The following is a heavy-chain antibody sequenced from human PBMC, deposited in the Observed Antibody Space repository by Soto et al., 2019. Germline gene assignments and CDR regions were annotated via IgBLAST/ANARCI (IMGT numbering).Heavy chain of an antibody. CDR1: GGSGTSVSEY. J-gene: IGHJ6*01. V-gene: IGHV4-61*03. D-gene: IGHD3-10*01. Sequence: PAEPLSQACTVSGGSGTSVSEYWSWTGQPPGKGLVWIGYLYYSGSADYNPSLGSRVTISIDTSTNPLSLKLTSVTAADTAVYYCARGVGFGYYYYHMDLWGQGTTVP. CDR3: ARGVGFGYYYYHMDL. CDR2: LYYSGSA.